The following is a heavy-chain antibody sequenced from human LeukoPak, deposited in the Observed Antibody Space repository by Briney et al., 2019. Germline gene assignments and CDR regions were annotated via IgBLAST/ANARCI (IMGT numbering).Heavy chain of an antibody. CDR3: ARGGPYAPHDY. J-gene: IGHJ4*02. CDR2: ISWNSGSI. CDR1: GFTFDDYA. D-gene: IGHD2-2*01. V-gene: IGHV3-9*01. Sequence: GRSLRLSCAASGFTFDDYAMHWVRQAPGKGLEWVSGISWNSGSIGYADSVKGRFTISRDDSKNSLSLRMNSLKTEDTAVYYCARGGPYAPHDYWGQGTLVTVSS.